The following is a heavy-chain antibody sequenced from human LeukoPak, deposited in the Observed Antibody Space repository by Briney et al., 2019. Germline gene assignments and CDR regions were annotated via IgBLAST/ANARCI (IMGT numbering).Heavy chain of an antibody. Sequence: GGSLRLSCAASAFTFSRFEMNWVRQAPGKGLEWISLISSDGTTIYYEDSVKGRFTVFRDNAKNSLYLQMNSLRAEDTAVYYCASGLHIVVVTAILGWGQGTLVTVSS. CDR1: AFTFSRFE. CDR3: ASGLHIVVVTAILG. V-gene: IGHV3-48*03. D-gene: IGHD2-21*02. J-gene: IGHJ4*02. CDR2: ISSDGTTI.